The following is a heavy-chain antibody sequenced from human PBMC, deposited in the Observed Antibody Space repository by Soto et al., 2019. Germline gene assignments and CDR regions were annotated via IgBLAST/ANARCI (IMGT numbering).Heavy chain of an antibody. V-gene: IGHV4-59*01. Sequence: QVQLQESGPGLVKPSETLSLTCTVSGGYISSYYWSWIRQPPGKGLEWIGYIYYSGSTNYNPSLKSRVTISVDTFKNQFSLKLSSVTAADTAVYYCARLTLGYCSGGSCPNSDYWGQGTLVTVSS. CDR3: ARLTLGYCSGGSCPNSDY. J-gene: IGHJ4*02. CDR2: IYYSGST. CDR1: GGYISSYY. D-gene: IGHD2-15*01.